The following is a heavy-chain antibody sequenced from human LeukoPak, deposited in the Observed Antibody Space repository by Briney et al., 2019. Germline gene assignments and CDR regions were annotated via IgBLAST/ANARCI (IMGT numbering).Heavy chain of an antibody. CDR1: GFTFSSYW. Sequence: GGSLRLSCAASGFTFSSYWMSWVRQAPGKGLEWVANIKQDGSEKYYVDSVKGRFTISRGNAKNSLYLQMNSLRAEDTAVYYCARDGPYDSSGYQYYYYYMDVWGKGTTVTVSS. V-gene: IGHV3-7*01. J-gene: IGHJ6*03. CDR3: ARDGPYDSSGYQYYYYYMDV. D-gene: IGHD3-22*01. CDR2: IKQDGSEK.